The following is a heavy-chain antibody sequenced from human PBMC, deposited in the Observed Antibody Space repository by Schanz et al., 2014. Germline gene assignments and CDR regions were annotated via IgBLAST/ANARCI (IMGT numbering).Heavy chain of an antibody. CDR2: ISYDGSNK. Sequence: QVQLVESGGGVAQPGRSLRLSCAASGFTFSSYGMHWVRQSPGKGLEWVALISYDGSNKYYADSVKGRFTISRDNSKNTLYLQMNSLRAEDTAVYYCARDHQWLARYYMDVWGKGTTVTVSS. J-gene: IGHJ6*03. V-gene: IGHV3-30*03. CDR1: GFTFSSYG. D-gene: IGHD6-19*01. CDR3: ARDHQWLARYYMDV.